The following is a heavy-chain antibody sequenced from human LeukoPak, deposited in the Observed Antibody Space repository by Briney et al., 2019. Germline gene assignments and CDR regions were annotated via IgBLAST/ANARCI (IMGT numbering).Heavy chain of an antibody. Sequence: GGSLRLSCAVSGFTFSSYEMNWVRQAPGKGLEWVSYVSSSGSTIYYADSVKGRFTISRDNAKNSLYLQMNSLRAEDTAVYYCARGTGTTGFCFFVWGQGTLVTVSS. CDR1: GFTFSSYE. CDR3: ARGTGTTGFCFFV. D-gene: IGHD1-7*01. CDR2: VSSSGSTI. J-gene: IGHJ4*02. V-gene: IGHV3-48*03.